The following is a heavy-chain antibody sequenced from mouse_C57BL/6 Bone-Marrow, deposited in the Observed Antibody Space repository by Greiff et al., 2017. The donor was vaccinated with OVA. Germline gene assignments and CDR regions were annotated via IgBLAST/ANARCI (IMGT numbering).Heavy chain of an antibody. V-gene: IGHV1-59*01. D-gene: IGHD1-1*01. CDR2: IDPSDSYT. CDR1: GYTFTSYW. CDR3: ASSPITTGMDY. J-gene: IGHJ4*01. Sequence: QVQLKQPGAELVRPGTSVKLSCKASGYTFTSYWMHWVKQRPGQGLEWIGVIDPSDSYTNYNQKFKGKATLTVDTSSSTAYMQLSSLTSADAAVYYCASSPITTGMDYWGQGTSVTVSS.